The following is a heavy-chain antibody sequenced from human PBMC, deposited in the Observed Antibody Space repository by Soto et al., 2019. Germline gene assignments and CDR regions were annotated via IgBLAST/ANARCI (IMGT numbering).Heavy chain of an antibody. D-gene: IGHD1-26*01. J-gene: IGHJ3*02. Sequence: PGGSLRLSCAASGFTFSDYYMSWIRQAPGKGLEWVSYISSSGSTIYYADSVKGRFTISRDDAKNSLYLQMDSLRAEDTAVYYCAAWDTTPGPEIDAFDIWGQGTMVTVSS. CDR1: GFTFSDYY. V-gene: IGHV3-11*04. CDR3: AAWDTTPGPEIDAFDI. CDR2: ISSSGSTI.